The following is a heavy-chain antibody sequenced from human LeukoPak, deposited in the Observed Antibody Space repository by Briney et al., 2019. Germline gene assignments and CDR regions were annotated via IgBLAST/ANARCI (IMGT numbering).Heavy chain of an antibody. CDR2: ISFDGGNK. Sequence: PGRSLRLSCAGSGLTFSSSGIHWVRQAPGRGLEWVAVISFDGGNKYFAESVRGRFTVSRDNSNNTVYLQMNSLGAEDTAVYYCAKECSSSRSKRGSYYYYGMDVWGQGTTVTVSS. CDR3: AKECSSSRSKRGSYYYYGMDV. V-gene: IGHV3-30*18. J-gene: IGHJ6*02. CDR1: GLTFSSSG. D-gene: IGHD3-10*01.